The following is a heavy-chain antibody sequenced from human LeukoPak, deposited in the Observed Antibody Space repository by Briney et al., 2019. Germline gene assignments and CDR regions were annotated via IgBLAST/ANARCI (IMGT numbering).Heavy chain of an antibody. CDR2: INHSGST. Sequence: SETLSLTCAVYGGSFSGYYWSWIRQPPGEGLEWIGEINHSGSTNYNPSLKSRVTISVDTSKNQFSLKLSSVTAADTAVYYCARGRLRYFDRLSVHYFDYWGQGTLVTVSS. V-gene: IGHV4-34*01. J-gene: IGHJ4*02. CDR3: ARGRLRYFDRLSVHYFDY. CDR1: GGSFSGYY. D-gene: IGHD3-9*01.